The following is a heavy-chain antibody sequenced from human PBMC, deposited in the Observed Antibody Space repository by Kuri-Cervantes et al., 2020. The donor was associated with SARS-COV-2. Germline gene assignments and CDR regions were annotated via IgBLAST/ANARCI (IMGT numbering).Heavy chain of an antibody. Sequence: GGSLRLCCAASGFTFSSYSMNWVRQAPGKGLEWVSAISGSGGSTYYADSVKGRFTISRDNSKNTLYLQMNSLRAEDTAVYYCARAYDFWSGYYPHWGQGTLITVSS. CDR3: ARAYDFWSGYYPH. J-gene: IGHJ4*02. CDR1: GFTFSSYS. D-gene: IGHD3-3*01. CDR2: ISGSGGST. V-gene: IGHV3-23*01.